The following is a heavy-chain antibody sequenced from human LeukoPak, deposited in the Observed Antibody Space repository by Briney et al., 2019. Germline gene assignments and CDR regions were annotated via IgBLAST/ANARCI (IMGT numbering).Heavy chain of an antibody. CDR2: ISSNGGST. Sequence: GGSLRLPCAASGFTFSSYARHWVRQAPGKGLEYVSGISSNGGSTYYANSVKGRFAISRDNSKNTLYLQMGSLRAEDMAVYYCAKDWALDSSGWYREYYYMDVWGKGTTVTVSS. D-gene: IGHD6-19*01. CDR3: AKDWALDSSGWYREYYYMDV. V-gene: IGHV3-64*01. CDR1: GFTFSSYA. J-gene: IGHJ6*03.